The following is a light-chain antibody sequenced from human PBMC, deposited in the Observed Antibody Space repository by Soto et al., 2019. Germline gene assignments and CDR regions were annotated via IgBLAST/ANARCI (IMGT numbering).Light chain of an antibody. CDR1: QSITYW. V-gene: IGKV1-5*01. CDR3: QQYHSFSFT. CDR2: DVF. J-gene: IGKJ2*01. Sequence: GDRVTITCRASQSITYWLAWYQQKPGRAPKLLIYDVFNLQSGVPSRFSGSGSGTEFTLTISSLQPDDSATYYCQQYHSFSFTFGQGTKREI.